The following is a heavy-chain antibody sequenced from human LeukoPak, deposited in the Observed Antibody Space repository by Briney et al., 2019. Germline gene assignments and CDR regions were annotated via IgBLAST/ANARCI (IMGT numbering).Heavy chain of an antibody. V-gene: IGHV1-24*01. CDR1: GYTLTELS. Sequence: ASVKVSCKVSGYTLTELSMHWVRQAPGKGLEWMGGFDPEDGETIYAQKFQGRVTMTEDASTDTAYMELSSLRSEDTAMYYCATDPNYDFWSGYYPLDYWGQGTLVTVSS. J-gene: IGHJ4*02. CDR2: FDPEDGET. D-gene: IGHD3-3*01. CDR3: ATDPNYDFWSGYYPLDY.